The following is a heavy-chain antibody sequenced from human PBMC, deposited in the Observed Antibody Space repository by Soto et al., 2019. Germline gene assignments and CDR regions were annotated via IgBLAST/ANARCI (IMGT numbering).Heavy chain of an antibody. D-gene: IGHD1-20*01. Sequence: GGSLRLSCAASGFTFSANYMNWVRQAPGKGLEWVSSISSDSNYIYYADSVKGRFTISRDNAKNSLYLQINSLRAEDTAVYYCARGHNLGDYWGQGT. J-gene: IGHJ4*02. V-gene: IGHV3-21*01. CDR3: ARGHNLGDY. CDR1: GFTFSANY. CDR2: ISSDSNYI.